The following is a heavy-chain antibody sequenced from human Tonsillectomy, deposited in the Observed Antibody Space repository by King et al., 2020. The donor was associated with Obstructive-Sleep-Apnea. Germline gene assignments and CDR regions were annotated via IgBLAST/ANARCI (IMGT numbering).Heavy chain of an antibody. CDR2: ISVSGGRT. Sequence: VQLVESGGGLVQPGGSLRLSCAGSGFTFRTYAMSWVRQAPGKGLEWVSGISVSGGRTYYAGSVKGRFTISRDNSKNKLYLQMNSLRDEDTAVYYCAKDSMDYGTLTGPVDYWGQGTLVTVSS. J-gene: IGHJ4*02. D-gene: IGHD3-9*01. CDR3: AKDSMDYGTLTGPVDY. CDR1: GFTFRTYA. V-gene: IGHV3-23*04.